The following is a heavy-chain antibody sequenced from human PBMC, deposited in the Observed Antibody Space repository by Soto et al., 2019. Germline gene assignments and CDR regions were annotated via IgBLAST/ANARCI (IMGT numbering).Heavy chain of an antibody. CDR3: ARGYYYDCSAMDV. Sequence: EVQLLESGGGLVQPGGSLRLSCEASVFNFSYYAMAWVRQAPGKGLEWVSAINGNGGSTYYADSVKGRLTISRDKSNNTLLLQMVCLRAEDTAVYYCARGYYYDCSAMDVWGRGTTVTVSS. J-gene: IGHJ6*02. CDR1: VFNFSYYA. D-gene: IGHD3-22*01. CDR2: INGNGGST. V-gene: IGHV3-23*01.